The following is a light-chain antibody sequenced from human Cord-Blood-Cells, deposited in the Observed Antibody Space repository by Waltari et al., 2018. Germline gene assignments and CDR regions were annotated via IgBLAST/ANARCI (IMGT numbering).Light chain of an antibody. Sequence: QSALTQPASVSASPGQSITISCTATSSDVGGYNYVSWYQQHPGKAPKLMIYDVSNRPSGVSNRFSGSKSGNTASLTISGLQAEDEADYYCSSYTSSSTLVFGGGTKLTVL. CDR2: DVS. V-gene: IGLV2-14*01. CDR3: SSYTSSSTLV. CDR1: SSDVGGYNY. J-gene: IGLJ2*01.